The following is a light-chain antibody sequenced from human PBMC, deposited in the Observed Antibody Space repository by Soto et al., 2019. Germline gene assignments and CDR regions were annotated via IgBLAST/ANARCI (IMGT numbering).Light chain of an antibody. CDR2: DVS. V-gene: IGKV3-11*01. CDR1: QSVNNY. CDR3: QQRSKWPLT. J-gene: IGKJ4*01. Sequence: EIVLTQSPATLSLSPGERATLSCRASQSVNNYLAWYQQKLGQAPRLLIYDVSNRAAGIPARFSGSGSGTDFILTISSLEPEDFAVYYCQQRSKWPLTFGGGTKVEIK.